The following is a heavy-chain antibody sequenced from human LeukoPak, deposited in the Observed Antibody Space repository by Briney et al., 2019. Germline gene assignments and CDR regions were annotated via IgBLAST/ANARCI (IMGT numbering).Heavy chain of an antibody. J-gene: IGHJ4*02. CDR2: IRGSGGST. CDR1: GFTFSSYA. Sequence: GGSLRLSCAASGFTFSSYAMSWVRQAPGKGLEWVSAIRGSGGSTYYADSVKGRFTISRDNSKNTLYLQMNSRRAGETAVYYCAKVGTIFGVVIEDYWGQGTLVTVSS. V-gene: IGHV3-23*01. CDR3: AKVGTIFGVVIEDY. D-gene: IGHD3-3*01.